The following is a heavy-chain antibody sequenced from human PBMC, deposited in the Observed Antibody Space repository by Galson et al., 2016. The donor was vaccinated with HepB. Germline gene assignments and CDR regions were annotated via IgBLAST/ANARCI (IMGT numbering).Heavy chain of an antibody. CDR2: IRTNNGKA. J-gene: IGHJ5*02. D-gene: IGHD1-26*01. Sequence: SVKVSCKASGYTLPVSGISWVRQAPGQGLEWMGWIRTNNGKADYAQNFQGRVTTTTDTSTRTVYMELRRLRSDDTAVYYCARGIGSGSYLSWFDPWGQGSLVTVYS. CDR3: ARGIGSGSYLSWFDP. CDR1: GYTLPVSG. V-gene: IGHV1-18*01.